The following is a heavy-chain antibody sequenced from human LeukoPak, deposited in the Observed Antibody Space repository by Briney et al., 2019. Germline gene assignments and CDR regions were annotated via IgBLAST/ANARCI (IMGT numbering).Heavy chain of an antibody. CDR1: GFTVSSYA. CDR2: ISGSGGST. Sequence: LSGGSLRLSCAASGFTVSSYAMSSVRQAPGNGLESLSAISGSGGSTYYADSVKGRFTISRDNSKNTLYLQMNSLRAEDTAVYYCAKDHPQVYYYMDVWGKGTTVTVSS. V-gene: IGHV3-23*01. CDR3: AKDHPQVYYYMDV. J-gene: IGHJ6*03.